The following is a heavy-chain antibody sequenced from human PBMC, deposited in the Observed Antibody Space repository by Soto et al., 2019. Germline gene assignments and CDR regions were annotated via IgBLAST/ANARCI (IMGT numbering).Heavy chain of an antibody. D-gene: IGHD3-22*01. CDR2: IYHTGST. CDR1: GDSITRYF. J-gene: IGHJ5*02. V-gene: IGHV4-59*08. CDR3: AGSVVIVGAIGKRFDP. Sequence: QVQLQESGSGLVRPSETLSLTCTVSGDSITRYFWSWIRQSPVKGLEWIGWIYHTGSTNYNPSVNRRVTISVDTSKNQFSLKMESVTATDTAVYYCAGSVVIVGAIGKRFDPWGQGALVSVSS.